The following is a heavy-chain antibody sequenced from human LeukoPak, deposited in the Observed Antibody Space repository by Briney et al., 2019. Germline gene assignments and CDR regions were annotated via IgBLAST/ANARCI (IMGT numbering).Heavy chain of an antibody. CDR2: IKYDGSAK. D-gene: IGHD2-2*01. J-gene: IGHJ4*02. CDR3: AGVIVLVEGASDHFDY. CDR1: GFTFSSYW. Sequence: PGGSLRLSCAASGFTFSSYWMTWVRQPPGKGLEWVANIKYDGSAKYYGDSVKGRFTISRDNTKNSLYLQMNSLRAEDTAVYYCAGVIVLVEGASDHFDYWGQGTPATVHS. V-gene: IGHV3-7*01.